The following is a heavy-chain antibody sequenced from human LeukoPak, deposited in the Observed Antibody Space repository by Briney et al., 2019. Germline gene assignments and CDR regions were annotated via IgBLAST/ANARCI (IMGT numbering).Heavy chain of an antibody. CDR2: IYYSGST. V-gene: IGHV4-39*07. CDR1: GGSISSSSYY. J-gene: IGHJ5*02. Sequence: PSETLSLTCTVSGGSISSSSYYWGWIRQPPGKGLEWIGSIYYSGSTYYNPSLKSRVTISVDTSKNQFSLKLSSVTAADTAVYYCASVGLWSRNWFDPWGQGTLVTVSS. D-gene: IGHD4/OR15-4a*01. CDR3: ASVGLWSRNWFDP.